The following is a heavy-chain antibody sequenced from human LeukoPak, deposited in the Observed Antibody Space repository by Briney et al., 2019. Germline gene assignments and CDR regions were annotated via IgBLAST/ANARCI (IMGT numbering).Heavy chain of an antibody. D-gene: IGHD2-2*01. J-gene: IGHJ4*02. CDR3: ARGLGYCSSNSCRYYFDY. V-gene: IGHV4-38-2*02. Sequence: SETLCLTCTVSGYSISSSYYWGWLRQPPRKRLVCLRSIYHSGSTYYNPSLKSRVTISVDTSKNQFSLKLSSVTAADTAVYYCARGLGYCSSNSCRYYFDYWGQGTLVTVSS. CDR1: GYSISSSYY. CDR2: IYHSGST.